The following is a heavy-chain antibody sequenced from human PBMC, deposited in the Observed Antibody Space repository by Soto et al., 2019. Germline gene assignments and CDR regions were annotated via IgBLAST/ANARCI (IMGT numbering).Heavy chain of an antibody. V-gene: IGHV3-33*01. D-gene: IGHD2-8*01. CDR1: GFTFSSYG. CDR2: IWYDGSNK. CDR3: ARGYCTNGVCYWSPLEYFDL. J-gene: IGHJ2*01. Sequence: PGGSLRLSCAASGFTFSSYGMHWVRQAPGKGLEWVAVIWYDGSNKYYADSVKGRFTISRDNSKNTLYLQMNSLRAEDTAVYYCARGYCTNGVCYWSPLEYFDLWGRGTLVTVSS.